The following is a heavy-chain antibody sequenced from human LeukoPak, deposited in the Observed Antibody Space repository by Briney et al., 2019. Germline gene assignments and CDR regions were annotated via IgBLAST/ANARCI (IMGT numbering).Heavy chain of an antibody. CDR3: VRGTGY. CDR1: GFTFSTYV. Sequence: GGSLRLSCSVSGFTFSTYVMHWVRQAPGKGLEYVSAISSNGDNTYYADSVKGRFTISRDNSKNTLYLQMSSLRADDTAVYYCVRGTGYWGQGTLITVSS. V-gene: IGHV3-64D*06. CDR2: ISSNGDNT. J-gene: IGHJ4*02.